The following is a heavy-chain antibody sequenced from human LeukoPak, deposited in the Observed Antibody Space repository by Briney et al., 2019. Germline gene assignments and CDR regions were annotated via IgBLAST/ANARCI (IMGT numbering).Heavy chain of an antibody. CDR1: GFTFSSYA. J-gene: IGHJ4*02. V-gene: IGHV3-23*01. Sequence: PGGSLRLSCAASGFTFSSYAMSWVRQAPGKGQEWVSAISGSGGSTYYADSVKGRFTISRDNSKNTLYLQMNSLRAEDTAVYYCAKDLRSAWYFDYWGQGTLVTVSS. CDR3: AKDLRSAWYFDY. D-gene: IGHD2-15*01. CDR2: ISGSGGST.